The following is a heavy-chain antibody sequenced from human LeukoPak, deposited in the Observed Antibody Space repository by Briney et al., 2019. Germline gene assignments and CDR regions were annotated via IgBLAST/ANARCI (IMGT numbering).Heavy chain of an antibody. CDR1: GGSISSYY. D-gene: IGHD3-3*01. Sequence: SETLSLTCTVSGGSISSYYWSWIRQPPGKGLEWIAYIYYSGSTKYNTSLKSRATISVATSKKQFSLKFSSITAAAPTRYYCTRGDFWSGDLIQHWGQGTLVTVSS. CDR3: TRGDFWSGDLIQH. V-gene: IGHV4-59*01. CDR2: IYYSGST. J-gene: IGHJ1*01.